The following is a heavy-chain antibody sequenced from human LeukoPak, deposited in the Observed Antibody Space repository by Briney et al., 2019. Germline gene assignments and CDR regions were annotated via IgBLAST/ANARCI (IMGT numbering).Heavy chain of an antibody. D-gene: IGHD2-15*01. CDR2: IIPIFGTA. V-gene: IGHV1-69*01. CDR1: GGTFSSYA. Sequence: SSVKVSCKXSGGTFSSYAISWVRQSPGQGLEWMGGIIPIFGTANYAQKFQGRVTITADESTSTAYMELSSLRSEDTAVYYCARDASEGYCSGGSCYYYYYYTDVWGKGTTVTVSS. CDR3: ARDASEGYCSGGSCYYYYYYTDV. J-gene: IGHJ6*03.